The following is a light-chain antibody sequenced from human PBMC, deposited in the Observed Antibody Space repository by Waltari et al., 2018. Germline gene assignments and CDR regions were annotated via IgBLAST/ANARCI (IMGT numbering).Light chain of an antibody. CDR3: HVWHPHVDPGV. V-gene: IGLV3-21*04. CDR1: NIGTYS. CDR2: YDR. Sequence: SYVVTQPPSVSVAPGETATITCGGDNIGTYSVHWYQQKAGKAPVLVIFYDRDRPSGIPDRFSGSNSGNTVTLTISRVEAGDEARYYCHVWHPHVDPGVFGTGTEVTVL. J-gene: IGLJ1*01.